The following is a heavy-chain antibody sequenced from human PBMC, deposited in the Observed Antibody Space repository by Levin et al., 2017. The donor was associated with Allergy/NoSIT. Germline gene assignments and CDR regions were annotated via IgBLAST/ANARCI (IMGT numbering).Heavy chain of an antibody. J-gene: IGHJ6*02. D-gene: IGHD3-10*01. CDR1: GGSISSYY. CDR3: ARVVYGSGFALEGMDV. CDR2: IYYSGST. V-gene: IGHV4-59*01. Sequence: SQTLSLTCTVSGGSISSYYWSWIRQPPGKGLEWIGYIYYSGSTNYNPSLKSRVTISVDTSKNQFSLKLSSVTAADTAVYYGARVVYGSGFALEGMDVWGQGTTVTVSS.